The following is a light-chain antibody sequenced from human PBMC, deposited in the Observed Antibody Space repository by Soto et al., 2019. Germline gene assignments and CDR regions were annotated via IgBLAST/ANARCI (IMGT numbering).Light chain of an antibody. V-gene: IGKV1-5*01. CDR2: DVS. Sequence: DIQMTQSPSTLSASVGDRVTITCRASQSIGDSLAWYQQKPGKAPYLLISDVSSLERGVPSRFSGSGSGTEFTLTISSMQPDDFATYYCQQLSRYPLTFGGGTKVDIK. CDR3: QQLSRYPLT. J-gene: IGKJ4*01. CDR1: QSIGDS.